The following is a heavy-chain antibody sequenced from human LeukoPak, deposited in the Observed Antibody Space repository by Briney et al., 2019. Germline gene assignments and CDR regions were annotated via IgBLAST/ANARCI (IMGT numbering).Heavy chain of an antibody. J-gene: IGHJ4*02. Sequence: ASVNVSCKASGYTFTSYGISWVRQAPGQGLEWMGWISANDGNTDYPQKFQGRVTMTRDTSISTAYMELSRLRSDDTAVYYCARYITVGATYQHFDSWGQGTLVTVSS. D-gene: IGHD1-26*01. CDR1: GYTFTSYG. CDR2: ISANDGNT. V-gene: IGHV1-18*01. CDR3: ARYITVGATYQHFDS.